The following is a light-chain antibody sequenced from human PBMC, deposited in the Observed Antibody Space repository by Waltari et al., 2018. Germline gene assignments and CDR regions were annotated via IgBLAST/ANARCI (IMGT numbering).Light chain of an antibody. V-gene: IGLV2-14*01. CDR3: SSYTSSSTLVV. CDR1: ISDVGGYNY. CDR2: EVS. Sequence: QSALTQPASVSGSPGQSITISCTGTISDVGGYNYVYWYQQHPGKAPKLMIYEVSNRPSGVSNRFSGSKSGNTASLTISGLQAEDEADYYCSSYTSSSTLVVFGGGTKLTVL. J-gene: IGLJ2*01.